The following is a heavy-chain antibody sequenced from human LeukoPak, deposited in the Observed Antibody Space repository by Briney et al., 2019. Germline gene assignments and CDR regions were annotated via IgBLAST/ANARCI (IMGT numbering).Heavy chain of an antibody. Sequence: ASVKISCKASGYTFRGNYIHWLRQAPGQGLEWMGWIDANNGDTKSAQKFQGRITVSRDTSISTAYMDLSSLSPDDAAVYYCARDPSSVTLYFFDYWGQGTLVTVSS. CDR1: GYTFRGNY. CDR2: IDANNGDT. J-gene: IGHJ4*02. D-gene: IGHD4-11*01. V-gene: IGHV1-2*02. CDR3: ARDPSSVTLYFFDY.